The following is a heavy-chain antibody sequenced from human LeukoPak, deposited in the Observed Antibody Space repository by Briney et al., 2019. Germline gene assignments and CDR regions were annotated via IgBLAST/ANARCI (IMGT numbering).Heavy chain of an antibody. Sequence: SETLSLTCTVSGGAVSSGNYYWSWIRQPPGTGLEWIGYIYYSGSTNYNPSLTSRVTISVDTSKNQFSLKLSSVTAADTAVYYCARDPSGYFNYWGQGTLATVSS. J-gene: IGHJ4*02. CDR2: IYYSGST. D-gene: IGHD3-22*01. V-gene: IGHV4-61*01. CDR3: ARDPSGYFNY. CDR1: GGAVSSGNYY.